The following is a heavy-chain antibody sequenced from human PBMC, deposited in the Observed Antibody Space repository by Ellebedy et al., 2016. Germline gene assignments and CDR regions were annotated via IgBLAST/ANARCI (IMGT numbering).Heavy chain of an antibody. CDR1: GYSMNRGYY. CDR2: MFHSGST. J-gene: IGHJ6*03. V-gene: IGHV4-38-2*02. Sequence: SETLSLXXTVSGYSMNRGYYWGWIRQPPGKGLEWIGSMFHSGSTYYSPSLRSRVTVSLDTSKNQFSLKLSSVTAADTAVYYCARYASVGDGSSKFSYYYYMDVWGKGTTVTVSS. CDR3: ARYASVGDGSSKFSYYYYMDV. D-gene: IGHD1-26*01.